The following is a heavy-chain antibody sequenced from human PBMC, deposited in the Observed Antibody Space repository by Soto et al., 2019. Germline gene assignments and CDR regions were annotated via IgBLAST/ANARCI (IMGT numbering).Heavy chain of an antibody. D-gene: IGHD5-18*01. CDR1: GGSISSGGYY. CDR2: IYYSGST. J-gene: IGHJ6*02. V-gene: IGHV4-31*03. CDR3: ARDCGYSYGYYYYYGMDV. Sequence: QVQLQESGPGLVKPSQTLSLTCTVSGGSISSGGYYWSWICQHPGKGLEWIGYIYYSGSTYYNPSLKSRVTISVDTSKNQFSLKLSSVTAADTAVYYCARDCGYSYGYYYYYGMDVWGQGTTVTVSS.